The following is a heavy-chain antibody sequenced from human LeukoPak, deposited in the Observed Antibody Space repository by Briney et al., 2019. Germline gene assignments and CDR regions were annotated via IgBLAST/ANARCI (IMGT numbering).Heavy chain of an antibody. CDR2: IREDGSEK. Sequence: GGSLRLSCVASGFTLSSYWMSWVRQAPGKGLEWVANIREDGSEKYYVDSVKGRFTISRDNAKNSLWPQMNSLRAEDTAVYYCATSTGWRFDYWGQGTLVTVSS. CDR3: ATSTGWRFDY. CDR1: GFTLSSYW. D-gene: IGHD2-8*02. V-gene: IGHV3-7*01. J-gene: IGHJ4*02.